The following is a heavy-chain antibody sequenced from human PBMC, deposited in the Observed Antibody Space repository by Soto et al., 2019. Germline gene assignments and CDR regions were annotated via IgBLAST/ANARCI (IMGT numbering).Heavy chain of an antibody. D-gene: IGHD1-26*01. CDR1: GFTFSNYE. V-gene: IGHV3-48*03. CDR3: ARADIVGGTLVDF. J-gene: IGHJ4*02. Sequence: VGSLRLSCAASGFTFSNYEMNWVRQAPGNGLEWVSYISSSDGTIYYADSVKGRFTISRDNAWNSLYLQMDTLRAEDTAVYYCARADIVGGTLVDFWGQRTLVTVSS. CDR2: ISSSDGTI.